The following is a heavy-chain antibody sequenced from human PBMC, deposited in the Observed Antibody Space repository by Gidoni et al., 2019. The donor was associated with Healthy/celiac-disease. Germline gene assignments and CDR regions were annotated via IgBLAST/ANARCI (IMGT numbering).Heavy chain of an antibody. CDR3: APQLAAAGGFDY. CDR1: GFSLSTSGVG. Sequence: QITLTESGPTLVKPTQTLTLTCPFSGFSLSTSGVGVGWIRQPPGKALEWLALIYWDDDKRYSPSLKSRLTITKDTSKNQVVLTMTNMDPVDTATYYCAPQLAAAGGFDYWGQGTLVTVSS. D-gene: IGHD6-13*01. CDR2: IYWDDDK. J-gene: IGHJ4*02. V-gene: IGHV2-5*02.